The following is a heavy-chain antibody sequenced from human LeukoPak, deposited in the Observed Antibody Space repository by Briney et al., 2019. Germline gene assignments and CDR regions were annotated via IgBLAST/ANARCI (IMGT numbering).Heavy chain of an antibody. Sequence: PSETLSLTCTVSGGSISSSSYYWGWIRQPPGKGLEWIGSIYHSGSTDYNPSLKSRVTIAVDTSKNQFSLRLSSVTAADTAVYYCARDPRGEVSGWGQGTLVTVSS. J-gene: IGHJ4*02. CDR2: IYHSGST. CDR1: GGSISSSSYY. CDR3: ARDPRGEVSG. V-gene: IGHV4-39*07. D-gene: IGHD4-17*01.